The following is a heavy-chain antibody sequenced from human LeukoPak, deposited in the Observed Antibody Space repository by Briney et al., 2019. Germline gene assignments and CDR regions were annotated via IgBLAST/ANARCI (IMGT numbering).Heavy chain of an antibody. J-gene: IGHJ4*02. V-gene: IGHV4-59*01. CDR2: IYYSGST. CDR3: ARGKKYYFDY. CDR1: GGSFTGYY. Sequence: SETLSLTCIMYGGSFTGYYWSWIRQPPGKGLEWIGYIYYSGSTNYNPSLKSRVTISVDTSKNQFSLKLSSVTAADTAVYYCARGKKYYFDYWGQGTLVTVSS.